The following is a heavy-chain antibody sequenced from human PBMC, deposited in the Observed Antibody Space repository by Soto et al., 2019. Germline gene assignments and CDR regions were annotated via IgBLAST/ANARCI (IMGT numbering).Heavy chain of an antibody. CDR3: ARHYLRVVWSGYNKNWFEP. Sequence: SETLSLTCTVSGGSISSSSYYWGWIRQPPGKGLEWIGSIYYSGSTYYNPSLKSRVTISVDTSKNQFSLKLSSVTAADTAVYYCARHYLRVVWSGYNKNWFEPWGQGTLVSVSS. V-gene: IGHV4-39*01. CDR2: IYYSGST. CDR1: GGSISSSSYY. D-gene: IGHD3-3*01. J-gene: IGHJ5*02.